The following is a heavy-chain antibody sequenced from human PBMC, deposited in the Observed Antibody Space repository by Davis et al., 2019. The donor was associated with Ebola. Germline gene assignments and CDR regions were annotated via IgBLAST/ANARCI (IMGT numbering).Heavy chain of an antibody. CDR3: ARVSAAGEIDY. V-gene: IGHV3-30*02. CDR2: IRSDESDK. J-gene: IGHJ4*02. CDR1: EFTLSNYA. Sequence: GESLKISCAASEFTLSNYAMSWVRQAPGKGLEWVAFIRSDESDKYYADSVKGRFTISRDNSKNTLYLQMNSLRAEDTAVYYCARVSAAGEIDYWGQGTLVTVSS. D-gene: IGHD6-13*01.